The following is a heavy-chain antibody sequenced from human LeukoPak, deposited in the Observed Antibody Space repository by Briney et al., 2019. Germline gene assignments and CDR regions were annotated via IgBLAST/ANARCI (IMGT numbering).Heavy chain of an antibody. D-gene: IGHD6-13*01. Sequence: SETLSLTCTVSGYSISSGYYWGWIRQPPGKGLEWIGYVDHTGSTNFNPSLNGRVSISRDTTNNLFSLRLRSVTAADTAVYYCARVYYSNSYDYWYFDLWGRGTLVTVSS. J-gene: IGHJ2*01. CDR1: GYSISSGYY. CDR2: VDHTGST. CDR3: ARVYYSNSYDYWYFDL. V-gene: IGHV4-61*03.